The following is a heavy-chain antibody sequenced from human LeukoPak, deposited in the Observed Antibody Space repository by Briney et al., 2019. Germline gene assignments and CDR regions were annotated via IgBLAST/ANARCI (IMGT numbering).Heavy chain of an antibody. CDR3: AKDRYYYGSGSPGWFDP. CDR1: GFTFSSYG. Sequence: GGSLRLSCAASGFTFSSYGMHWVRQAPGTGLEWVAVISYDGSNKYYADSVKGRFTISRDNSKNTLYLQMNSLRAEDTAVYYCAKDRYYYGSGSPGWFDPWGQGTLVTVSS. D-gene: IGHD3-10*01. V-gene: IGHV3-30*18. CDR2: ISYDGSNK. J-gene: IGHJ5*02.